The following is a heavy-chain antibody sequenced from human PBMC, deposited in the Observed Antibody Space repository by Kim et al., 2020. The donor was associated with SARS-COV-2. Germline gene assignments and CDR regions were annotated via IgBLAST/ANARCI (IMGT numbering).Heavy chain of an antibody. Sequence: ASVKVSCKASGYTFTSYGISWVRQAPGQGLEWMGWISAYNGNTNYAQKLQGRVTMTTDTSTSTAYMELRSLRSDDTAVYYCARDRRGYYYDSSGYYYLFDYWGQGTLVTVSS. CDR1: GYTFTSYG. CDR3: ARDRRGYYYDSSGYYYLFDY. CDR2: ISAYNGNT. D-gene: IGHD3-22*01. V-gene: IGHV1-18*01. J-gene: IGHJ4*02.